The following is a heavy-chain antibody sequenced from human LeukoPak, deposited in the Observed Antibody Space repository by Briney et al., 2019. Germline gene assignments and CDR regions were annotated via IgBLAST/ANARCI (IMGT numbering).Heavy chain of an antibody. CDR3: ARGGITGTTRGPTRLNDAFDI. D-gene: IGHD1-20*01. V-gene: IGHV1-2*04. CDR1: GYTFTGYY. J-gene: IGHJ3*02. Sequence: ASVKVSCKASGYTFTGYYMHWVRQAPGQGLEWMGWINPNSGGTNYAQKFQGWVTMTRDTSISAAYMELSRLRSDDTAVYYCARGGITGTTRGPTRLNDAFDIWGQGTMVTVSS. CDR2: INPNSGGT.